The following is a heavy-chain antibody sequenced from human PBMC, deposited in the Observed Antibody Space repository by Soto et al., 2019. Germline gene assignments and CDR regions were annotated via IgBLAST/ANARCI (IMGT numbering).Heavy chain of an antibody. D-gene: IGHD6-13*01. CDR2: IDPSDSYT. V-gene: IGHV5-10-1*01. CDR1: GYSFTSYC. Sequence: PGESLNISCTGSGYSFTSYCISWVRQMPGKGLEWMGRIDPSDSYTNYSPSFQGHVTISADKSISTAYLQWSSLKASDTAMYYCARDGGAAAAGPIPHYYYYYGMDVWGQGTTVTVSS. J-gene: IGHJ6*02. CDR3: ARDGGAAAAGPIPHYYYYYGMDV.